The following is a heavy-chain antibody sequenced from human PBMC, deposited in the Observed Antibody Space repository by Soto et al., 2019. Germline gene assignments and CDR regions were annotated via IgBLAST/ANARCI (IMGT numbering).Heavy chain of an antibody. Sequence: GGSLRLSCAAPGFTFSDYYMSWIRQAPGKGLEWVSYISSSGSTIYYADSVKGRFTISRDNAKNSLYLQMNSLRAEDTAVYYCASRGWRSAFDIWGQGTMVTVSS. CDR1: GFTFSDYY. J-gene: IGHJ3*02. CDR3: ASRGWRSAFDI. V-gene: IGHV3-11*01. D-gene: IGHD2-15*01. CDR2: ISSSGSTI.